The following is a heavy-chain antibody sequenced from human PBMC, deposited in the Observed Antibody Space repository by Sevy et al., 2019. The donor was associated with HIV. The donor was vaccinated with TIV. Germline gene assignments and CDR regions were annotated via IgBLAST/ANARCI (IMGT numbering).Heavy chain of an antibody. D-gene: IGHD3-10*01. CDR2: IYSGGST. V-gene: IGHV3-53*01. J-gene: IGHJ6*02. Sequence: GGSLRLSCAASGFTVSSNYMSWVRQAPGKGLEWVSVIYSGGSTYYADSVKCRSTISIDNSKNTLYLQMNSLRAEDTAVYYCASQWFASLYYGMDVWGQGTTVTVSS. CDR1: GFTVSSNY. CDR3: ASQWFASLYYGMDV.